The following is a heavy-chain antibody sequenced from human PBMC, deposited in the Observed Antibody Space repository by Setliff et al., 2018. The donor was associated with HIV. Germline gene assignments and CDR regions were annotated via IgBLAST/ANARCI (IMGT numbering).Heavy chain of an antibody. CDR2: IYHSGIT. J-gene: IGHJ6*02. V-gene: IGHV4-4*02. Sequence: PSETLSLTCAVSGGSISSSNWWSWVRQPPGKGLEWIGEIYHSGITTYNPSLKSRVTISVDSSKNQFSLKLSSVTAADTAVYFCARGGLDYYYAMDVWGQGTTVTAP. CDR1: GGSISSSNW. CDR3: ARGGLDYYYAMDV.